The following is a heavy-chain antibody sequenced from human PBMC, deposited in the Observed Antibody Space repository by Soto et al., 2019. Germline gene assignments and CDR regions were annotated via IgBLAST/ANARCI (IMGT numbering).Heavy chain of an antibody. Sequence: VRLVQSGAEVKKPGASVKVSCNASGYIFTDYGISWVRQAPGQVPEWMGWISGFNGNTKYAQTVQGRVTMTTDTSTSTAYMELRSMRSDDTAVYSCARGGSSWSAEYYQHWGQGTLVVVSS. CDR1: GYIFTDYG. J-gene: IGHJ1*01. D-gene: IGHD6-13*01. CDR3: ARGGSSWSAEYYQH. V-gene: IGHV1-18*01. CDR2: ISGFNGNT.